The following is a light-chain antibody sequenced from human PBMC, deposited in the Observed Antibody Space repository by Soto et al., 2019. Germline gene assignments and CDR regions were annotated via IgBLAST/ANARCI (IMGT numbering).Light chain of an antibody. CDR3: QSYDSSLISYV. V-gene: IGLV1-40*01. CDR2: GNN. J-gene: IGLJ1*01. CDR1: SSNIGAGYD. Sequence: QSVLTQPPSVSGAPGQRVTISCTGSSSNIGAGYDVHWYQQLPGTAPKLLIYGNNNRPSGVPDRFSGSKSGTSASLAITGLQAEDEADYYCQSYDSSLISYVFGTGTKLT.